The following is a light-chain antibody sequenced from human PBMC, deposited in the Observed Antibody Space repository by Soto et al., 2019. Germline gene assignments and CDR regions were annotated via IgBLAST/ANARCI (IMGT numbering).Light chain of an antibody. CDR3: LLYMGSGTVL. CDR2: STN. CDR1: SGSVSTSYY. V-gene: IGLV8-61*01. J-gene: IGLJ2*01. Sequence: QTVVTQEPSFSVSPGGTVTLTCGLSSGSVSTSYYPSWYQQTPGQAPRTLIYSTNTRSSGVPDRFSGSILGNKAALTITGAQADDGSDYYCLLYMGSGTVLFGGGTQLTVL.